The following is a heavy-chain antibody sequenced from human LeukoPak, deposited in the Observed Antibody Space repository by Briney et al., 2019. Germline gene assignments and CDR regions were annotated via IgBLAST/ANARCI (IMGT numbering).Heavy chain of an antibody. V-gene: IGHV1-69*13. Sequence: GASVKVSCKASGGTFSSYAISWVRQAPGQGLEWMGAIIPIFGTANYAQKFRGRVMITADESTSTTYMELSSLRSEDTAVYYCATGVVSATPWFDPWGQGTLVTVSS. D-gene: IGHD2-21*02. CDR3: ATGVVSATPWFDP. CDR2: IIPIFGTA. J-gene: IGHJ5*02. CDR1: GGTFSSYA.